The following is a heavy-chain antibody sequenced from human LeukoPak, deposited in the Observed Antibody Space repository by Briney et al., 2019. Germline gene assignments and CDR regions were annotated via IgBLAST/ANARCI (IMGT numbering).Heavy chain of an antibody. J-gene: IGHJ3*02. CDR2: IYSGGST. D-gene: IGHD1-26*01. V-gene: IGHV3-53*01. Sequence: PGGSLRLSCAASGFTFNEFEMNWVRQAPGKGLEWVSVIYSGGSTYYADSVKGRFTISRDNSKNTLYLQMNSLRAEDTAVYYCARVGQGDSGSYHDAFDIWGQGTMVTVSS. CDR3: ARVGQGDSGSYHDAFDI. CDR1: GFTFNEFE.